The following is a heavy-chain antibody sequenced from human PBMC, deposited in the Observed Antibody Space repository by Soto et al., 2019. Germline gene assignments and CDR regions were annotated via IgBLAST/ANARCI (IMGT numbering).Heavy chain of an antibody. D-gene: IGHD1-20*01. J-gene: IGHJ5*02. CDR1: GYTFTGYY. CDR2: INPNSGGT. Sequence: QVQLVQSGAEVKKPGASVKVSCKASGYTFTGYYMHWVRQAPGQGLEWMGWINPNSGGTNYAQQFQGRVTMTRDPCISTAYMELSRLRSDDTAVYYGARDDITRPPNWFDPWGQGTLVTVSS. CDR3: ARDDITRPPNWFDP. V-gene: IGHV1-2*02.